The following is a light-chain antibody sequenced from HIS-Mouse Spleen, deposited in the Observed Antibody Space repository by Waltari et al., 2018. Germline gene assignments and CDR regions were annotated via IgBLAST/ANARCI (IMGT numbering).Light chain of an antibody. Sequence: DIVMTQSPDSLAVSLGERATINCKSSQSVLYSHNNKNYLAWYQQKPGQPPKLLIYCASTRESGVPDRFSGSGSGTDFTLTISSLQAEDVAVYYCQQYYSTPLTFGGGTKVEIK. CDR1: QSVLYSHNNKNY. J-gene: IGKJ4*01. V-gene: IGKV4-1*01. CDR3: QQYYSTPLT. CDR2: CAS.